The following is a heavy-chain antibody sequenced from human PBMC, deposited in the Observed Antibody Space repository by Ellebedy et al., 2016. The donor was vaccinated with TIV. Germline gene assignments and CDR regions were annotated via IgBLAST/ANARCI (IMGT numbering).Heavy chain of an antibody. Sequence: SETLSLTCTVSGGSISSYYWSWIRQPPGKGLEWIGYVYHSGSTNYNPSLKSRVTMSVDTSKNQFSLKLNSVTAADTAGYYWARDQGGAGWHDPWGQGTLVTVSS. CDR3: ARDQGGAGWHDP. J-gene: IGHJ5*02. CDR2: VYHSGST. V-gene: IGHV4-59*01. CDR1: GGSISSYY. D-gene: IGHD3-10*01.